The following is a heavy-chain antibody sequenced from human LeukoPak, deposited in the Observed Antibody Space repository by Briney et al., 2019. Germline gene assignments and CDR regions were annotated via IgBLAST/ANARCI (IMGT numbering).Heavy chain of an antibody. CDR1: GYSFTSYW. CDR2: IYPGDSDT. Sequence: GESLKISCKGSGYSFTSYWIGWVRQMPGKGLEWMGIIYPGDSDTRYSPSFQGQVTISADKSISTAYLQWSSLKASDSAMYYCALSYGSGSYYVPFDDWGQGTLVTVSS. J-gene: IGHJ4*02. D-gene: IGHD3-10*01. V-gene: IGHV5-51*01. CDR3: ALSYGSGSYYVPFDD.